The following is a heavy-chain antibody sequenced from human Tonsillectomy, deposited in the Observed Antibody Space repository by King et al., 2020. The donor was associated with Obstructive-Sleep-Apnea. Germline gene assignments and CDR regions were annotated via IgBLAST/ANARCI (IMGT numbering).Heavy chain of an antibody. CDR1: GFTFSSYS. J-gene: IGHJ6*02. CDR2: ISSGSTTI. Sequence: VQLVESGGNLVQPGGSLRLSCAASGFTFSSYSMNWVRQAPGKGLEWVSYISSGSTTIYYADSVKGRFTISRDNAKNSLYLQMNSLRAEDTALYYCAGEAYCSSTSCPRYNMDVWGQGTTVTVSS. CDR3: AGEAYCSSTSCPRYNMDV. D-gene: IGHD2-2*01. V-gene: IGHV3-48*04.